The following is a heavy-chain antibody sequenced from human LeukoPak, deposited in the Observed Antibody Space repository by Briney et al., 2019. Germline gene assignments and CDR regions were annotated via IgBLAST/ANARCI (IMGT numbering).Heavy chain of an antibody. Sequence: GGSLRLSYEASGFNFFNFWMTWVRQAPGKGLEWVANIKQDGSDKYYGDAVKGRFTISRDNARNSMYLEMKNLRAEDTAIYYCARDSGSASSGLFDSWGQGALVTVSS. J-gene: IGHJ4*02. CDR3: ARDSGSASSGLFDS. CDR2: IKQDGSDK. V-gene: IGHV3-7*01. CDR1: GFNFFNFW. D-gene: IGHD2-15*01.